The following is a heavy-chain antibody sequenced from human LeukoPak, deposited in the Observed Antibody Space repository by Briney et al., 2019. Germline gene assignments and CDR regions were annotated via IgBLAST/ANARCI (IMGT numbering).Heavy chain of an antibody. V-gene: IGHV3-21*01. Sequence: AGSLTLPCAASGFSSSTYSMNWVRQAPGKGPEWVSSISSSSGDIYYGDSVKGRFTISRDKAKNSLYLQMNSLRVEDTAVYFCTVDTDYFEGLGFPRPALNAYSGQGTLVTVSS. CDR2: ISSSSGDI. J-gene: IGHJ4*02. D-gene: IGHD3-22*01. CDR3: TVDTDYFEGLGFPRPALNAY. CDR1: GFSSSTYS.